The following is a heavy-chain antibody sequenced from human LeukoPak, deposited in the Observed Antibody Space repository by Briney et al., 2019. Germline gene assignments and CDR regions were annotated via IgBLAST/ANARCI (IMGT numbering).Heavy chain of an antibody. CDR2: IYYSGST. Sequence: SETLSLTCAVSGCSISSGYYWGWIRQPPGKGLEWIGSIYYSGSTYYNPSLKSRVTISVDTSKNQFSLKLSSVTAADTAVYYCARVGLGYCSSTSCLDYYYGMDVWGKGTTVTVSS. V-gene: IGHV4-38-2*01. CDR1: GCSISSGYY. D-gene: IGHD2-2*01. CDR3: ARVGLGYCSSTSCLDYYYGMDV. J-gene: IGHJ6*04.